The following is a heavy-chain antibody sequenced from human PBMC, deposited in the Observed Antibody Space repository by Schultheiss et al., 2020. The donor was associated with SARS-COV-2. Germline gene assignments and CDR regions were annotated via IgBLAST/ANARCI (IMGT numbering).Heavy chain of an antibody. CDR1: GFTFSSYS. CDR2: ISSSSSYI. D-gene: IGHD6-13*01. Sequence: GESLKISCAASGFTFSSYSMNWVRKAPGKGLEWVSSISSSSSYIYYADSVKGRFTISRDNAKNSLYLQMNSLRAEDTAVYYCARVRCPLSSSCSFTYYGMDVWGQGTTVTVSS. J-gene: IGHJ6*02. CDR3: ARVRCPLSSSCSFTYYGMDV. V-gene: IGHV3-21*01.